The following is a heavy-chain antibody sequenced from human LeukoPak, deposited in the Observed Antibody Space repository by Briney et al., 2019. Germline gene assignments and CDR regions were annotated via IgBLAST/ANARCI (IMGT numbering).Heavy chain of an antibody. V-gene: IGHV3-7*01. J-gene: IGHJ6*02. D-gene: IGHD3-10*01. CDR1: GFTFSSYW. Sequence: TGGSLRLSCAASGFTFSSYWMSWVRQAPGKGLEWVANIKEDGSEKYYVDSVKGRFTISRDNAKKSLYLQMSSLRAEDTAVYYCAKDRSSGYYYGMDVWGQGTTVTVSS. CDR3: AKDRSSGYYYGMDV. CDR2: IKEDGSEK.